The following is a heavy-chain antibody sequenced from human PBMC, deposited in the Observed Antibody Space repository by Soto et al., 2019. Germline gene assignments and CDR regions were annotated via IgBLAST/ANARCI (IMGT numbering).Heavy chain of an antibody. CDR1: GGSISSYY. V-gene: IGHV4-59*01. D-gene: IGHD2-2*01. CDR3: ARGVCSSTSCHHRYYYYGMDV. Sequence: SETLSLTCTVSGGSISSYYWSWIRQPPGKGLEWIGYIYYSGSTNYNPSLKSRVTISVDTSKNQFSLKLSSVTAADTAVYYCARGVCSSTSCHHRYYYYGMDVWGQGTTVTVSS. CDR2: IYYSGST. J-gene: IGHJ6*02.